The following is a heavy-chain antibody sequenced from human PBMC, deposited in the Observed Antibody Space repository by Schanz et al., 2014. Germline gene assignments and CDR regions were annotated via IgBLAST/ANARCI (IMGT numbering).Heavy chain of an antibody. CDR2: ITGASDHI. D-gene: IGHD1-1*01. V-gene: IGHV3-23*01. CDR1: GFIFGSSV. CDR3: AKKVPAYNPFDS. J-gene: IGHJ4*02. Sequence: EVQLLESGGGLIQPGGSLRLSCAASGFIFGSSVMAWVRQAPGKGLEWVSGITGASDHIDYAESVKGRFTISRDNSKNALYLQMESLRAEDTAVYFCAKKVPAYNPFDSWGQGTLVTVSS.